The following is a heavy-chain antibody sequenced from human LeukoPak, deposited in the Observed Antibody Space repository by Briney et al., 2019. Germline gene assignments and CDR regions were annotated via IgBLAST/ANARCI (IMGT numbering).Heavy chain of an antibody. CDR3: VRESDISAIGGLDV. CDR2: IGTTGDT. J-gene: IGHJ6*02. CDR1: GFTFDNYD. Sequence: GGSLRLSCAASGFTFDNYDMYWVRQVPGKGLEWVSSIGTTGDTLYSGAVKGRFVISREDVKSSLYLQLSRLRVGDTGVYYCVRESDISAIGGLDVWGQGTTVTVSS. V-gene: IGHV3-13*01. D-gene: IGHD2-21*01.